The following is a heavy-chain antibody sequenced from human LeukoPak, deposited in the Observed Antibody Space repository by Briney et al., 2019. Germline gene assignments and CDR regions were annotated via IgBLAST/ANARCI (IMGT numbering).Heavy chain of an antibody. CDR1: GYSFSNYW. CDR2: IHPGNSNI. Sequence: GESLKISCKASGYSFSNYWIGWVRQMPGKGLEWMGIIHPGNSNIRYSPSFEGQVTISVDKSITTAYLQWSSLKASDSAMYYCANFYGDKDSDFAYWGQGTPVTVSS. D-gene: IGHD4-23*01. CDR3: ANFYGDKDSDFAY. V-gene: IGHV5-51*01. J-gene: IGHJ4*02.